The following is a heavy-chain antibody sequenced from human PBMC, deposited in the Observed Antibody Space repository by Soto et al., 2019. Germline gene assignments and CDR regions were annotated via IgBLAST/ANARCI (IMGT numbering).Heavy chain of an antibody. CDR2: INHSGST. CDR1: GGSFSGYY. J-gene: IGHJ4*02. CDR3: ARHNYGSGSTYFDY. V-gene: IGHV4-34*01. D-gene: IGHD3-10*01. Sequence: PSETLSLTCAVYGGSFSGYYWNWIRQPPGKGLEWIGEINHSGSTSYNPSLESRVTISLDTSKNQFSLKLNSMTAADTAVYYCARHNYGSGSTYFDYWGQGTLVTVSS.